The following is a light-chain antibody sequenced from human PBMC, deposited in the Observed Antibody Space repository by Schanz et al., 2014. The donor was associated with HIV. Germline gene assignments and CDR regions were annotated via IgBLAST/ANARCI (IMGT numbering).Light chain of an antibody. J-gene: IGLJ1*01. Sequence: QSVLTQPASVSGSPGQSITVSCTGTNNDIGSYTYVAWYQLFLCKAPKVVVYGVFDRPSGVSNRFSGSKSGNTASLTIFDLQPEDEADYYCSSLSTSGAPVFGTGTKLTVL. CDR1: NNDIGSYTY. CDR3: SSLSTSGAPV. CDR2: GVF. V-gene: IGLV2-14*03.